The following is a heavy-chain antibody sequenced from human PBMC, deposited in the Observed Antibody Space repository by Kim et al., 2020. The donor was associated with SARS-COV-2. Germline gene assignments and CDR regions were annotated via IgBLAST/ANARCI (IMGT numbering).Heavy chain of an antibody. D-gene: IGHD1-26*01. Sequence: YNPSLKGRVTISVDTSRNQFSLNLGPVTAADTAAYYCARRYSGSYFFDYWGQGALVTVSS. V-gene: IGHV4-39*01. J-gene: IGHJ4*02. CDR3: ARRYSGSYFFDY.